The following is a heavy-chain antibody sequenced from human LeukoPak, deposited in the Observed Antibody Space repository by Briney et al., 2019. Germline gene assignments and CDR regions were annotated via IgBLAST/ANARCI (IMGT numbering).Heavy chain of an antibody. V-gene: IGHV1-18*01. CDR1: GYTFTSYG. D-gene: IGHD3-22*01. CDR2: ISAYNGNT. J-gene: IGHJ4*02. Sequence: ASVKVSCKASGYTFTSYGISWVRQAPGQGLEWMGWISAYNGNTKYTQKLQGRVTMTTDTSTSIAYMELMSLRSDDTAVYYCARGPYYDSSGYYYPLDYWGQGTLVTVSS. CDR3: ARGPYYDSSGYYYPLDY.